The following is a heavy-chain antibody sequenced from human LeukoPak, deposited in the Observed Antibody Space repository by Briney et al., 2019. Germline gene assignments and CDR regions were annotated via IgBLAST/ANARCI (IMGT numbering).Heavy chain of an antibody. CDR2: INPSGGST. V-gene: IGHV1-46*01. CDR3: ARDYDGSGYDYPPDYYYYGMDV. Sequence: ASVKVSCKASGYTFTSYYMHWVRQAPGQGLEWMGIINPSGGSTSYAQKFQGRVTMTRDTSTSTVYMELSSLRSEDTAVYYCARDYDGSGYDYPPDYYYYGMDVWGQGTTVTVSS. D-gene: IGHD5-12*01. CDR1: GYTFTSYY. J-gene: IGHJ6*02.